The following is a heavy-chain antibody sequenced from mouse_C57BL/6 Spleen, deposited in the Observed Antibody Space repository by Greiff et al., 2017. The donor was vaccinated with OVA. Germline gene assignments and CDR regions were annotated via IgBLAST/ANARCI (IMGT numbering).Heavy chain of an antibody. V-gene: IGHV1-64*01. CDR3: ARGDYGSSDYYAMDY. Sequence: QVQLKQSGAELVKPGASVKLSCKASGYTFTSYWMHWVKQRPGQGLEWIGMIHPNSGSTNYNEKFKSKATLTVDKSSSTAYMQLSSLTSEDSAVYYCARGDYGSSDYYAMDYWGQGTSVTVSS. J-gene: IGHJ4*01. D-gene: IGHD1-1*01. CDR2: IHPNSGST. CDR1: GYTFTSYW.